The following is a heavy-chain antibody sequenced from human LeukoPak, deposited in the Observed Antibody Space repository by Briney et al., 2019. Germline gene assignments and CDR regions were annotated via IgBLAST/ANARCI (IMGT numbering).Heavy chain of an antibody. J-gene: IGHJ3*02. Sequence: WASVKVSYKASGYTFTSYGISWVGQAPGQGREGMGWISAYNGNTNYTQKFQGRVTMTTDPSTSTAYLELRSLRSDDTAVYYCARDLPRDYYERAFDIWVQGTMVTVSS. CDR3: ARDLPRDYYERAFDI. D-gene: IGHD3-22*01. CDR1: GYTFTSYG. V-gene: IGHV1-18*01. CDR2: ISAYNGNT.